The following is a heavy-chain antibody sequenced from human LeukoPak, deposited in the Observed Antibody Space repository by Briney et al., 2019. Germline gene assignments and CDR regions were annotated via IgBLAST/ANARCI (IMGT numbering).Heavy chain of an antibody. D-gene: IGHD3-10*01. CDR2: IWSDGSNK. CDR1: GFTFSDYG. CDR3: VRASGSFDC. Sequence: PGGSLRLSCAASGFTFSDYGIHWVRQAPDKGLEWVAVIWSDGSNKYYADSVKGRFTISRDNYKKTLYLQMNSLRVEDTAVYYCVRASGSFDCWGPGTLVTVSS. V-gene: IGHV3-33*01. J-gene: IGHJ4*02.